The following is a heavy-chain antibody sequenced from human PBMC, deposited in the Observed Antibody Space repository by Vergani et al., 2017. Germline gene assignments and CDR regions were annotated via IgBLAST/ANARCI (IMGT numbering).Heavy chain of an antibody. V-gene: IGHV4-39*01. J-gene: IGHJ1*01. CDR3: TRHGRSGWAGYFQH. D-gene: IGHD6-19*01. CDR1: GVSIGSNSYY. Sequence: QVHLQEAGPGLVKPAETLSLTCTVSGVSIGSNSYYWGWIRQPPGKGLEWIGTIYYTGTTYYNEAHKSRLTISVDTSKNQFSLNLTSVTAADTAVYYCTRHGRSGWAGYFQHWGQGTLVTASS. CDR2: IYYTGTT.